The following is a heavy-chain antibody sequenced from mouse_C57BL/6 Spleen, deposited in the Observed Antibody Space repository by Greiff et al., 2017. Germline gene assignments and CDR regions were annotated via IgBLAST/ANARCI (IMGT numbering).Heavy chain of an antibody. D-gene: IGHD2-4*01. J-gene: IGHJ3*01. Sequence: VQLQQPGAELVRPGTSVKLSCKASGYTFTSYWLHWVKQRPGQGLEWIGVIDPSDSYTNYNQKFKGKATLTVDTSSSTAYMQLSSLTSEDSAVYYCARPIYYDYDDGFAYWGQGTLVTVSA. CDR3: ARPIYYDYDDGFAY. CDR1: GYTFTSYW. V-gene: IGHV1-59*01. CDR2: IDPSDSYT.